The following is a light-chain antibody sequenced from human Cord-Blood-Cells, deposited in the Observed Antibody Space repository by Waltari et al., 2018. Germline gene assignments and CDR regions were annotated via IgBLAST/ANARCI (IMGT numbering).Light chain of an antibody. Sequence: DIVMTKSPDSLAVSLGERATIHCKSSQSVLYSSNNKNYLAWYQQKPGQPPKLLIYWASTRESGVPDRFSGSGSGTDFTLTISSLQAEDVAVYYCQQYYSTPITFGQGTRLEIK. CDR3: QQYYSTPIT. J-gene: IGKJ5*01. V-gene: IGKV4-1*01. CDR1: QSVLYSSNNKNY. CDR2: WAS.